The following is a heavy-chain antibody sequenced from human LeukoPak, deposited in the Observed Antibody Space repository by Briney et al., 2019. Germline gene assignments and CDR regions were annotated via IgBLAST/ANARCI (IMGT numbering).Heavy chain of an antibody. J-gene: IGHJ6*02. CDR3: AKGDPTTTARNYYYYGMDV. V-gene: IGHV3-23*01. CDR1: GFTFSSYA. Sequence: GGSLRLSCGASGFTFSSYAMSWVRQAPGKGLEWASAIGSGTYYADSVKGRFTISRDSSKNTLYLQMNSLRAEDTAVYYCAKGDPTTTARNYYYYGMDVWGQGTTVTVSS. D-gene: IGHD1-26*01. CDR2: IGSGT.